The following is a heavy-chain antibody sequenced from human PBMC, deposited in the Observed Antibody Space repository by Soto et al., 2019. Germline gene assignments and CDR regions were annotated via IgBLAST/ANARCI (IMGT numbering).Heavy chain of an antibody. CDR1: GFILSNYA. Sequence: PGGSLRLSCTASGFILSNYAMNWVRQAPGKGLEWVPTLSKDGANEHYADSVKGRFTISRDGSKNTLYLQMNSLTAEDTAVYYCAREADPGPWGSAGQEFHDWGQGTLVTVSS. CDR2: LSKDGANE. J-gene: IGHJ4*02. CDR3: AREADPGPWGSAGQEFHD. D-gene: IGHD3-16*01. V-gene: IGHV3-23*01.